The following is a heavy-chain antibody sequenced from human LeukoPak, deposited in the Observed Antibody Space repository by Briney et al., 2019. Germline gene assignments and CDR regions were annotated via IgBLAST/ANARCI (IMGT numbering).Heavy chain of an antibody. J-gene: IGHJ4*02. CDR1: GFTFSSYS. CDR3: ASPPLGDDGPRPFEY. Sequence: GGSLRLSCAASGFTFSSYSMNWVRQAPGKGLEWVSSISSSSSYIYYADSVKGRFTISRDNAKNSLYLQMNSLRAEDTAVYYCASPPLGDDGPRPFEYWGQGTLVTVSS. V-gene: IGHV3-21*01. CDR2: ISSSSSYI. D-gene: IGHD4-17*01.